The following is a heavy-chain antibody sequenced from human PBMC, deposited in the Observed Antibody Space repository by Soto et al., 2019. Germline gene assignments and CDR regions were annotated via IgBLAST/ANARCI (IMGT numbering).Heavy chain of an antibody. CDR3: ARTPLRPLEKSDY. V-gene: IGHV1-18*01. Sequence: ASVKVSCKTSAYTFTTYAITWVRQAPGQGLEWMGWISGYSGNTNYAQKLQGRVTMTTDTSTSTAYMELRSLRSDDTAVYYCARTPLRPLEKSDYWGQGTLVTVSS. D-gene: IGHD4-17*01. CDR1: AYTFTTYA. CDR2: ISGYSGNT. J-gene: IGHJ4*02.